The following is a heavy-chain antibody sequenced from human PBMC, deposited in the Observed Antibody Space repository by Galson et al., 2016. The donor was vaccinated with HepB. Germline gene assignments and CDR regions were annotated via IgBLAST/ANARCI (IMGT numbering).Heavy chain of an antibody. CDR2: INPVFGSA. V-gene: IGHV1-69*13. Sequence: SVKVSCKASGGTFSNFHISWVRLAPGQGLEWMGGINPVFGSASYAQKFQGRVTITADDSSSTVYMEMSSLTSEDTAIYYCARRGQMVGRPKGGWFDPWGQGTRVTVSS. J-gene: IGHJ5*02. CDR3: ARRGQMVGRPKGGWFDP. CDR1: GGTFSNFH. D-gene: IGHD1-26*01.